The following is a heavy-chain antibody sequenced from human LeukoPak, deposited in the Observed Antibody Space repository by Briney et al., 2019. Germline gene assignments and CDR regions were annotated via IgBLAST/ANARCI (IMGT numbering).Heavy chain of an antibody. V-gene: IGHV4-39*01. Sequence: PSETLTLTCTLCVRSQSSCSDLGRRIRQPPGKGLEWIGSIYYSGSTYYNPSLKIRVTISVDTSKNQFSLKLSSVTAADTAVYYCARQPDRRQLVLWGQGALVTVSS. J-gene: IGHJ1*01. CDR3: ARQPDRRQLVL. CDR2: IYYSGST. D-gene: IGHD6-13*01. CDR1: VRSQSSCSDL.